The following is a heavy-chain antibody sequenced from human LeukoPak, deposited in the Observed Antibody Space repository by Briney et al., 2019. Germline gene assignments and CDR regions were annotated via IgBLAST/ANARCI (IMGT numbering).Heavy chain of an antibody. V-gene: IGHV3-23*01. Sequence: GGSLRLSCAASGFTFSSYAMSWVRQAPGKGLEWVSTISGSGGSTYHADSVKGRFTISRDNSKNTLYLQMNSLRAEDTAVYYCAKDYAGYSYVNDAFDIWGQGTMVTVSS. D-gene: IGHD5-18*01. CDR3: AKDYAGYSYVNDAFDI. CDR1: GFTFSSYA. J-gene: IGHJ3*02. CDR2: ISGSGGST.